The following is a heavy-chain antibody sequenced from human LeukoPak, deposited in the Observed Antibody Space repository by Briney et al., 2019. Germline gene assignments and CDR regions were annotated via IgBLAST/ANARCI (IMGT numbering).Heavy chain of an antibody. CDR3: AKAASSSWPSYQYGMDV. CDR2: ITGSGKNA. Sequence: GGSLRLSCAASGFIFSSYSMSWVRQAPGKGLEWVSVITGSGKNAYYADSVKGRFTISKDNSKNTVYLQMNDLRVDDTAVYYCAKAASSSWPSYQYGMDVWGQGTTVTVSS. V-gene: IGHV3-23*01. J-gene: IGHJ6*02. CDR1: GFIFSSYS. D-gene: IGHD6-13*01.